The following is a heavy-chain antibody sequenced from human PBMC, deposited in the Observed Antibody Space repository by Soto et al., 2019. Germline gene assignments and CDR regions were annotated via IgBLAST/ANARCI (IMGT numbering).Heavy chain of an antibody. CDR3: ARLQYNFDY. CDR2: IYYSGST. V-gene: IGHV4-59*08. Sequence: SETLSLTCTVSGDSISSYYWSWIRQPPGKGLEWIGYIYYSGSTNYNPSLKSRVTISVDTSKNQFSLKLSSVTAADTAVYYCARLQYNFDYWGQGTLVTVSS. D-gene: IGHD1-1*01. J-gene: IGHJ4*02. CDR1: GDSISSYY.